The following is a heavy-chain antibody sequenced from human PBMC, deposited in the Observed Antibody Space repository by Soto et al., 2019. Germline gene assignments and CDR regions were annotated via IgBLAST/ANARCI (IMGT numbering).Heavy chain of an antibody. CDR3: GRDPGARHDYGVYFDY. CDR2: IYYSGST. CDR1: GGSVSSGSYY. Sequence: PSETLSLTCTVSGGSVSSGSYYWSWIRQPPGKGLEWIGYIYYSGSTNYNPSLKSRVTISVDTSKNHFSLKLSSVTAADTAVFFWGRDPGARHDYGVYFDYWGQGTLVTVSS. V-gene: IGHV4-61*01. D-gene: IGHD4-17*01. J-gene: IGHJ4*02.